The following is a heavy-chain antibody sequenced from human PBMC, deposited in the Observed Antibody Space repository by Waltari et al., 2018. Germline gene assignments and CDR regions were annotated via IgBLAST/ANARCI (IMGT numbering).Heavy chain of an antibody. CDR3: ARGLGVAAAGTTTTFFDY. Sequence: QVQLQQWGAGLLKPSETLSLTCAVYGGSFSGYYWSWIRQPPGKGLEWIGEINHSGSTNYNPSLKSRVTISVDTAKNQFSLKLSSVTAADTAVYYCARGLGVAAAGTTTTFFDYWGQGTLVTVSS. CDR1: GGSFSGYY. CDR2: INHSGST. V-gene: IGHV4-34*01. J-gene: IGHJ4*02. D-gene: IGHD6-13*01.